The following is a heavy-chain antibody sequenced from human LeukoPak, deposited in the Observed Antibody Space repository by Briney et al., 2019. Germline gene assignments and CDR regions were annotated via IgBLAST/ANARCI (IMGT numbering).Heavy chain of an antibody. CDR1: GFTFSDYY. Sequence: GGSLRLPCAASGFTFSDYYMSWIRQAPGKGLEWVSYISSSGSTIYYADSVKGRFTISRDNSENTLYLQINSLRVEDTAVYYCAKDTPTTGYHLDSWGQGTLVTVTS. CDR3: AKDTPTTGYHLDS. J-gene: IGHJ4*02. CDR2: ISSSGSTI. D-gene: IGHD1-1*01. V-gene: IGHV3-11*04.